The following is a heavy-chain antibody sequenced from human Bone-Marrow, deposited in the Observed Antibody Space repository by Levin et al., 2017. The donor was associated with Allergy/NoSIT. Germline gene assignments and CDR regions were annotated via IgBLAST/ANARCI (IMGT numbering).Heavy chain of an antibody. Sequence: GESLKISCAASGFTISSNYMSWVRQAPGKGLEWVSVIYSGGSTYYADSVKGRFTISRDNSKNTLYLQMNSLRAEDTAVYYCARDGLDFWSGTGYWYFDLWGRGTLVTVSS. D-gene: IGHD3-3*01. CDR1: GFTISSNY. V-gene: IGHV3-53*01. J-gene: IGHJ2*01. CDR2: IYSGGST. CDR3: ARDGLDFWSGTGYWYFDL.